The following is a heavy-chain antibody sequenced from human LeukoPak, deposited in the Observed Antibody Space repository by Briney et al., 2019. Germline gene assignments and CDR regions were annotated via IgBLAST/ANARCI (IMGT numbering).Heavy chain of an antibody. J-gene: IGHJ4*02. Sequence: ASVKVSCKASGYTFTSYGISWVRQAPGQGLEWMGWISAYNGNTNYAQKLQGRVTMTTDTSTSTAHMELRSLRSDDTAVYYCARDLVEYRRFGELHYWGQGTLVTVSS. D-gene: IGHD3-10*01. CDR1: GYTFTSYG. CDR3: ARDLVEYRRFGELHY. CDR2: ISAYNGNT. V-gene: IGHV1-18*01.